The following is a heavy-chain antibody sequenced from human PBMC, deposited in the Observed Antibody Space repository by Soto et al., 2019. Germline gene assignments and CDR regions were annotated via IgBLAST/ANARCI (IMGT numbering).Heavy chain of an antibody. CDR3: ARDRKTYYDFWSGYLTGY. CDR1: GFTFSDYT. CDR2: IPSDGSNK. V-gene: IGHV3-30-3*01. Sequence: PVGSMRLSCAASGFTFSDYTINWVRQAPGKGLEWVALIPSDGSNKYYADSVKGRFTISRDTSRNTLYLQMNSLRAEDTAVYYCARDRKTYYDFWSGYLTGYWGQGTLVTVSS. J-gene: IGHJ4*02. D-gene: IGHD3-3*01.